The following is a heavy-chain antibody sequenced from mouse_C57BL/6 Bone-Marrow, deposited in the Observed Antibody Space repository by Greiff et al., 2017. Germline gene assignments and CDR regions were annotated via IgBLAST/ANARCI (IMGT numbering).Heavy chain of an antibody. CDR1: GYTFTSYW. Sequence: QVQLQQPGAELVMPGASVKLSCKASGYTFTSYWMHWVKQRPGQGLEWIGEIDPSDSYTNYNQKFKGKATLTVDKSSSTAYRQLSILTSEDSAVYYCASSGDSGDYYAMDYWGQGTSVTVSS. CDR3: ASSGDSGDYYAMDY. D-gene: IGHD3-1*01. V-gene: IGHV1-69*01. CDR2: IDPSDSYT. J-gene: IGHJ4*01.